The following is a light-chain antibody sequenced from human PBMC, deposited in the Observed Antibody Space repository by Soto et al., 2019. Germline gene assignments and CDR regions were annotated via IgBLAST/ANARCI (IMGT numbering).Light chain of an antibody. J-gene: IGLJ2*01. CDR2: EVS. CDR3: SSYTSSSTFLL. Sequence: QSALTQPASVSGSPGQSITISCTGTSSDIGVYDYVSWYQQHPGKAPKLLIFEVSNRPSGVSNRFSGSKSGNTASLTLSGLQAEDEAHYYCSSYTSSSTFLLFGGGTQLTVL. V-gene: IGLV2-14*01. CDR1: SSDIGVYDY.